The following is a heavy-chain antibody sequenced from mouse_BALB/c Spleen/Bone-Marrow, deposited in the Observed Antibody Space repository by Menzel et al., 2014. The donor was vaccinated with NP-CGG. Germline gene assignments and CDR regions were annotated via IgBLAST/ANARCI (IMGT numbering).Heavy chain of an antibody. CDR1: GYAFGTYW. CDR3: AKVTTGFAY. V-gene: IGHV1-80*01. J-gene: IGHJ3*01. D-gene: IGHD2-2*01. CDR2: IYPGDGDT. Sequence: QVQLQQSGAELVRPGSSVKISCKASGYAFGTYWMTWVKQRPGQGLEWIGQIYPGDGDTKYNGKFKGKATLTADKSSSTAYMQLSSLTSEDSAVYFCAKVTTGFAYWGQGTLVTVSA.